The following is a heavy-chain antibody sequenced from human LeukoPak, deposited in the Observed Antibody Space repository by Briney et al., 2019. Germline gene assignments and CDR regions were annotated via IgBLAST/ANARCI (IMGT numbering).Heavy chain of an antibody. CDR1: GGSISSYY. V-gene: IGHV4-4*07. D-gene: IGHD3-10*01. CDR3: ARGAHLWFGDQGHFDY. J-gene: IGHJ4*02. CDR2: IYTSGST. Sequence: SGTLSLTCTVSGGSISSYYWSWIRQPAGKGLEWIGRIYTSGSTNYNPSLKSRVTMSVDTSKNQFSLKLSSVTAADTAVYYCARGAHLWFGDQGHFDYWGQGTLVTV.